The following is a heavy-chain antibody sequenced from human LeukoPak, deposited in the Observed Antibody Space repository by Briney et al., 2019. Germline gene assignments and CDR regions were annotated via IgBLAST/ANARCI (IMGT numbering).Heavy chain of an antibody. D-gene: IGHD1-26*01. Sequence: PGGSLRLSCAASEFTFSSYAISWVRQAPGKGLEWVSAISGSGGSIYYADSVKGRFTISRDNSKNKVYLQMNSLRAEDTAVYYCAKVGGWELRRYHYMDVWGKGTTVAVYS. CDR2: ISGSGGSI. CDR1: EFTFSSYA. J-gene: IGHJ6*03. CDR3: AKVGGWELRRYHYMDV. V-gene: IGHV3-23*01.